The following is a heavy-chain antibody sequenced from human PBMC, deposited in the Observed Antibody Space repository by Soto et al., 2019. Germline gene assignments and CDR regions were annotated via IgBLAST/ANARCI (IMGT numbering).Heavy chain of an antibody. CDR1: GYTFTSYY. V-gene: IGHV1-46*01. D-gene: IGHD4-4*01. CDR3: ARDRRVTNPPYYYYYGMDV. Sequence: ASVKVSCKASGYTFTSYYMHWVRQAPGQGLEWMGIINPSGGSTSYAQKFQGRVTMTRDTSTSTVYMELSSLRSEDTAVYYCARDRRVTNPPYYYYYGMDVWGQGTTVTVSS. J-gene: IGHJ6*02. CDR2: INPSGGST.